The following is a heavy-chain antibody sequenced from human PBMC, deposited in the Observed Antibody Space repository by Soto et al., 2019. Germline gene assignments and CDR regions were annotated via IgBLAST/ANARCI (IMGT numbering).Heavy chain of an antibody. Sequence: SQTLSLTCAISGDSVSSNSAAWNWIRQSPSRGLEWLGRTYYRSKWYNDYAVSVKSRITINPDTSKNQFSLQLNSVTPEDTAVYYCARALITPGIAAAGSFDPWGQGTLVTVS. D-gene: IGHD6-13*01. CDR2: TYYRSKWYN. CDR1: GDSVSSNSAA. V-gene: IGHV6-1*01. J-gene: IGHJ5*02. CDR3: ARALITPGIAAAGSFDP.